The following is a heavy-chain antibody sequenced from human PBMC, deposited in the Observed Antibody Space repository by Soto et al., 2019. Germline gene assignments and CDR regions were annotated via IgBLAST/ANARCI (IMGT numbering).Heavy chain of an antibody. Sequence: PXATLSLTFTVSGGSFTNSRYYWGWIRQSPGKGLEWIGSVYYRGRSYSKSSVKSRVTISVDTSKNRFSLSLNSVTASDTAVYFCVSTRTNVPTQAYFDYWGPGALVTVSS. CDR3: VSTRTNVPTQAYFDY. D-gene: IGHD2-8*01. CDR2: VYYRGRS. V-gene: IGHV4-39*01. CDR1: GGSFTNSRYY. J-gene: IGHJ4*02.